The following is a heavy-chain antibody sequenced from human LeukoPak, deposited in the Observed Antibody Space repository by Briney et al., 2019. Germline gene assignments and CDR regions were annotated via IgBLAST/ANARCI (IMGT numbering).Heavy chain of an antibody. CDR1: GFTFSSYG. Sequence: GGTLRLSCAASGFTFSSYGMSWVRQAPGKGLEWVAFIRYDGSNKYYADSVKGRFTISRDNSKNTLYLQMNSLRAEDTAVYYCAKDLKGSSGWSYYFDYWGQGTLVTVSS. CDR2: IRYDGSNK. V-gene: IGHV3-30*02. CDR3: AKDLKGSSGWSYYFDY. D-gene: IGHD6-19*01. J-gene: IGHJ4*02.